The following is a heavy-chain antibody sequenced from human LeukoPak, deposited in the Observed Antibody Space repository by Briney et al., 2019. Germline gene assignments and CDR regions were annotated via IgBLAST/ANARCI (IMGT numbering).Heavy chain of an antibody. CDR3: ARDARFDTTISNQCEGAFDI. D-gene: IGHD3-10*01. Sequence: PSETLSLTCTVSGGSISSYYWSWIRQPPGKGLEWIGYIYYSGSTNYNPSLKSRVTISVDTSKNQFSLKLSSVTAADTAVYYCARDARFDTTISNQCEGAFDIWGQGTMVTVSS. CDR2: IYYSGST. CDR1: GGSISSYY. V-gene: IGHV4-59*01. J-gene: IGHJ3*02.